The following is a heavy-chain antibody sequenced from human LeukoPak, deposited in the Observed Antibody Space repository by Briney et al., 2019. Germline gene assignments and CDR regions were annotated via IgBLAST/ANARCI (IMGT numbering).Heavy chain of an antibody. J-gene: IGHJ4*02. D-gene: IGHD6-19*01. CDR3: ARPAVAGTHVFDY. CDR2: IYHSGST. V-gene: IGHV4-38-2*01. Sequence: PSETLSLTCAVSGYSISSGYYWGWIRQPPGKGLEWIGSIYHSGSTYYNPSLKSRVTISVDTSRSQFSLKLSSVTAADTAVYYCARPAVAGTHVFDYWGQGTLVTVSS. CDR1: GYSISSGYY.